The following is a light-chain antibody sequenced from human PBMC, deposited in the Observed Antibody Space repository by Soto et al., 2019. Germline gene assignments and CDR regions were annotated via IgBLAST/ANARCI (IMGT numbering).Light chain of an antibody. V-gene: IGKV3-20*01. Sequence: QSPATLKLTTGERATLSCRASQSDSSYLAWYQQKPGQAPRLLIYDISKRATGIPDRFSGGGSGTDFTLTISRLEPEDFAVYYCQEFSRYPLTFAGGTKV. CDR1: QSDSSY. CDR3: QEFSRYPLT. CDR2: DIS. J-gene: IGKJ4*01.